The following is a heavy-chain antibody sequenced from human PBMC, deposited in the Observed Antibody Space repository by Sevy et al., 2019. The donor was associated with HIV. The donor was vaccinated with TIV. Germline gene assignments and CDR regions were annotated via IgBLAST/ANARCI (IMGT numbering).Heavy chain of an antibody. CDR2: MIPIFGTA. V-gene: IGHV1-69*13. Sequence: ASVKVSCKASGGTFSSYAISWVRQAPGQGLEWMGGMIPIFGTANCAQKFQGRVTITAVESTSTAYMELSSLRSEDTAVYYCARDSGSYGTFDYWGQGTLVTVSS. D-gene: IGHD1-26*01. CDR1: GGTFSSYA. J-gene: IGHJ4*02. CDR3: ARDSGSYGTFDY.